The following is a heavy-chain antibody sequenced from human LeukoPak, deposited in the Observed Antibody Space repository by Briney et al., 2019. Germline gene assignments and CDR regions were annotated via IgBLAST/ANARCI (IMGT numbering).Heavy chain of an antibody. Sequence: GESLKISCKGSGYSFTSYWIGWVRQMPGKGLEGMGIIYPGGSDTRYSPSFQGQVTISADKSISTAYLEWSSLKASDAAVYYSASPSTYYDYVWGRYRSPSFDYWGQGTMVTVSS. D-gene: IGHD3-16*02. J-gene: IGHJ4*02. CDR3: ASPSTYYDYVWGRYRSPSFDY. V-gene: IGHV5-51*01. CDR2: IYPGGSDT. CDR1: GYSFTSYW.